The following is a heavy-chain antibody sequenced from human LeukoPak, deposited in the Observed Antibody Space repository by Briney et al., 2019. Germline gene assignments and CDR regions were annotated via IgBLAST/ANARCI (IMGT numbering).Heavy chain of an antibody. D-gene: IGHD4-11*01. V-gene: IGHV1-18*01. CDR3: AREETTVTTNNWFDP. J-gene: IGHJ5*02. CDR1: GYTFTSYG. CDR2: ISAYNVNT. Sequence: ASVTVSCTASGYTFTSYGISWVRQAPGQGLEWMGWISAYNVNTNYAQKLQGRVTMTTDTSTSTAYMEPRSLRSDDTAVYYCAREETTVTTNNWFDPWGQGTLVTVSS.